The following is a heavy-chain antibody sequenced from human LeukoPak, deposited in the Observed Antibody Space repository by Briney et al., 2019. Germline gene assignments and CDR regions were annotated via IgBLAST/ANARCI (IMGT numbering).Heavy chain of an antibody. Sequence: GGSLRLSCAASGFTFSSYALSWVRQAPGKGLEWVSTISGRRDSTSYADSVKGRFTISRDNSKNTLYLQMNSLRAEDTAVYYCAKDPNFYYCMDVWGKGTTVTISS. V-gene: IGHV3-23*01. CDR1: GFTFSSYA. CDR3: AKDPNFYYCMDV. CDR2: ISGRRDST. J-gene: IGHJ6*03.